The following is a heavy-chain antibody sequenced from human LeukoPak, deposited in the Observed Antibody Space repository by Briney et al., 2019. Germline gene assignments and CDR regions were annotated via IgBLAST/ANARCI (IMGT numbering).Heavy chain of an antibody. D-gene: IGHD2-2*01. CDR3: ARTQTRFKQYCSSTSCPIEDY. Sequence: KASETLSLTCTVSGGSISSGSYYWSWIRQPAGKGLEWIGRIYTSGSTNYNPSLKSRVTISVDTSKNQFSLKLSSVTAADTAVYYCARTQTRFKQYCSSTSCPIEDYWGQGTLVTVSS. V-gene: IGHV4-61*02. CDR1: GGSISSGSYY. J-gene: IGHJ4*02. CDR2: IYTSGST.